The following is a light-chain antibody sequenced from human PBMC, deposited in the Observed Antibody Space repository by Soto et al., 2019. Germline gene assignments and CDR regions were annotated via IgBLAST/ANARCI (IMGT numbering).Light chain of an antibody. CDR1: QSISSY. CDR2: AAS. CDR3: QQYYSFPLT. V-gene: IGKV1-39*01. J-gene: IGKJ4*01. Sequence: DIQMTQSPSSLSASVGDRVTITCRASQSISSYLNWYQQKPGKAPKLLIYAASSLQSGVSSRFSGSGSGTDFTLTISSLQPEDFATYYCQQYYSFPLTFGGGTKVDIK.